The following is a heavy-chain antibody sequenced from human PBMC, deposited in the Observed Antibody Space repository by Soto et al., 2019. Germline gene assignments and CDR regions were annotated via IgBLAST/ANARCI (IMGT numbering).Heavy chain of an antibody. CDR1: GFTFASYN. Sequence: GGSLGLSCASSGFTFASYNMLWVRQAPGKGLDFVESISTNSDYIYHADSVKGRFTVSRDNAKKSLFLEMTTLRDEDTAVYYCARGGSAERRTDGDYYYYYPMDVWGQGTTVTVSS. V-gene: IGHV3-21*01. CDR3: ARGGSAERRTDGDYYYYYPMDV. CDR2: ISTNSDYI. D-gene: IGHD3-16*01. J-gene: IGHJ6*01.